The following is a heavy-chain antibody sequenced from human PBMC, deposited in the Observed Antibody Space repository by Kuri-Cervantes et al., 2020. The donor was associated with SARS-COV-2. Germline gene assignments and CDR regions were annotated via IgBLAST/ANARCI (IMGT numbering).Heavy chain of an antibody. CDR1: GFAFSDNA. CDR2: ISGSGGST. D-gene: IGHD6-19*01. J-gene: IGHJ6*02. CDR3: ARDAEDSSGWYSHYYYYGMDV. Sequence: GESLKISCAASGFAFSDNAMSWVRQAPGKGLEWVSAISGSGGSTYYADSVKGRFTISRDNSKNTLYLQMNSLRDEDTAVYYCARDAEDSSGWYSHYYYYGMDVWGQGTTVTVSS. V-gene: IGHV3-23*01.